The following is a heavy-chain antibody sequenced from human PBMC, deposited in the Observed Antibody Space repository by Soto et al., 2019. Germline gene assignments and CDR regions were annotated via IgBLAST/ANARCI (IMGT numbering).Heavy chain of an antibody. Sequence: QVQLVQSGAEVKKPGASVKVSCKASGYTFTSYFMHWVRQAPGQGLEWMGIINPSGGSTSYAQKFPGRVTMTRDTSTSTVYMELSSLRSEDTAVYYCARVYCSGGGCYGIDYWGQGTLVTVSS. J-gene: IGHJ4*02. D-gene: IGHD2-15*01. CDR1: GYTFTSYF. CDR3: ARVYCSGGGCYGIDY. CDR2: INPSGGST. V-gene: IGHV1-46*01.